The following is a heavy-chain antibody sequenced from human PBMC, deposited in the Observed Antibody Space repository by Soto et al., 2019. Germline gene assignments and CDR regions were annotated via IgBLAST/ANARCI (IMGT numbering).Heavy chain of an antibody. Sequence: QVQLVQSGAEVEKPGASVKVSCKASGYTFTSYDINWVRQATGQGLEWMGWMNPNSGNTGYAQKFQGRVTMTRNTSMSTAYMELSSLRSEDTAGYYCARRTKRDRSLDYWGQGTLVTVSS. CDR3: ARRTKRDRSLDY. J-gene: IGHJ4*02. D-gene: IGHD3-16*01. CDR2: MNPNSGNT. V-gene: IGHV1-8*01. CDR1: GYTFTSYD.